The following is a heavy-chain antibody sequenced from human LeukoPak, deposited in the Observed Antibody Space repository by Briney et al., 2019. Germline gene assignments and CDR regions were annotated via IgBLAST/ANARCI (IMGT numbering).Heavy chain of an antibody. D-gene: IGHD6-13*01. CDR3: ARDRFSSSWYFDY. V-gene: IGHV1-69*05. CDR1: GGTFSSYA. J-gene: IGHJ4*02. CDR2: IILIFGTA. Sequence: ASVKVSCKASGGTFSSYAISWVRQAPGQGLEWMGRIILIFGTANYAQKFQGRVTITTDESTSTAYMGLSSLRSEHTAVYYCARDRFSSSWYFDYWGQGTLVTVSS.